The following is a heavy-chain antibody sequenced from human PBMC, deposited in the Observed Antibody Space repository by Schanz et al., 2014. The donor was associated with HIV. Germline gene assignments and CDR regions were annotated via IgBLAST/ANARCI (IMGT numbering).Heavy chain of an antibody. V-gene: IGHV3-21*01. CDR2: ISTSGYI. Sequence: EVQLVESGGGLVKPGGSLRLSCAASGFTLSSYTMTWVRQAPGKGLEWVSSISTSGYIYYADSVKGRFSISRDSAKNALYLQMNRLRAEDTAVYYCARAGVTDLFDHWGQGTLVTVSS. J-gene: IGHJ4*02. CDR1: GFTLSSYT. D-gene: IGHD2-21*02. CDR3: ARAGVTDLFDH.